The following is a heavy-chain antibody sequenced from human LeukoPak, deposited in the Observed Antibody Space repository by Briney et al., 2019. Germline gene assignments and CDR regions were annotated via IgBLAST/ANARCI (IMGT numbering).Heavy chain of an antibody. CDR3: ARVARTGLAYYYGMDV. D-gene: IGHD1-14*01. V-gene: IGHV1-2*02. Sequence: GASVTVSCKASGYTFTGYYMHWVRQAPGQGLEWMGWINPNSGGTNYAQKFQGRVTMIRDTAISTAYMELSRLRSDDTAVYYCARVARTGLAYYYGMDVWGQGTTVTVSS. J-gene: IGHJ6*02. CDR2: INPNSGGT. CDR1: GYTFTGYY.